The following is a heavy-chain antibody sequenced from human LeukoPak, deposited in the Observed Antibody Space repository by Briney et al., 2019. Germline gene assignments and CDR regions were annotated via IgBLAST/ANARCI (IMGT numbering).Heavy chain of an antibody. J-gene: IGHJ4*02. V-gene: IGHV3-53*01. CDR1: GFTVSRND. CDR2: IYSGGST. D-gene: IGHD3-10*01. CDR3: ARASSAHRSGGCDY. Sequence: PGGSLRLSCAASGFTVSRNDMSWVRQAPGKGLEWVSVIYSGGSTYYADSVKGRFTISRDNSKNTLYLQMNSLRAEDTAVYYCARASSAHRSGGCDYWGQGTLVTVSS.